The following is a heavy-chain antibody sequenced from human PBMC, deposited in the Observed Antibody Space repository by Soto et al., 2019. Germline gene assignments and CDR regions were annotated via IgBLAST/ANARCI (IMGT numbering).Heavy chain of an antibody. CDR3: AKDIVKEMGYFDY. D-gene: IGHD1-26*01. J-gene: IGHJ4*02. V-gene: IGHV3-30*18. CDR2: ISYDGSNK. Sequence: GGSLRLSCAASGFTFSSYGMHWVRQAPGKGLEWVAVISYDGSNKYYADSVKGRFTISRDNSKNTLYLQMNSLRAEDTAVYYCAKDIVKEMGYFDYWGQGTLVTVSS. CDR1: GFTFSSYG.